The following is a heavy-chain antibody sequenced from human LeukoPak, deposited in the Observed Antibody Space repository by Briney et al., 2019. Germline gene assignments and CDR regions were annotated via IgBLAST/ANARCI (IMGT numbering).Heavy chain of an antibody. CDR2: IYTSGST. D-gene: IGHD4-17*01. Sequence: SETLSLTCTVSGGSISSYYWSWIRQPAGKGLEWIGRIYTSGSTNYNPSLKSRVTISVDKPKNQFSLKLTSVTAADTAVYYCAREDRRAVTTDPLAYWGQGTLVTVSS. CDR3: AREDRRAVTTDPLAY. CDR1: GGSISSYY. J-gene: IGHJ4*02. V-gene: IGHV4-4*07.